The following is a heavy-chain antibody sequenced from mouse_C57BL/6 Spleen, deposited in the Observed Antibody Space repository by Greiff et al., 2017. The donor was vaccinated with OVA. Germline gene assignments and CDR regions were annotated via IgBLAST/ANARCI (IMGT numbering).Heavy chain of an antibody. CDR1: GYTFTDYY. Sequence: LMEPGASVKISCKASGYTFTDYYINWVKQRPGQGLEWIGWIFPGSGSTYYNEKFKGKATLTVDKSSSTAYMLLSSLTSEDSAVYFCASKGDPTLDYWGQGTTLTVSS. CDR3: ASKGDPTLDY. J-gene: IGHJ2*01. CDR2: IFPGSGST. V-gene: IGHV1-75*01. D-gene: IGHD2-10*01.